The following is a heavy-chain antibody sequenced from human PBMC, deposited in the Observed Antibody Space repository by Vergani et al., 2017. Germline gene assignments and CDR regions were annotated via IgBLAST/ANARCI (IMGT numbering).Heavy chain of an antibody. Sequence: EVQLVESGGGLVQPGGSLRLSCAASGFTFSSYWMSWVRQAPGKGLEWVANIKQDGSEKYYVDSVKGRFTISRDNAKNSLYLQMNSLRAEDTAVYYCARVVGDILTGYPRGYFDYWGQGTLVTVSS. CDR3: ARVVGDILTGYPRGYFDY. D-gene: IGHD3-9*01. CDR1: GFTFSSYW. V-gene: IGHV3-7*01. J-gene: IGHJ4*02. CDR2: IKQDGSEK.